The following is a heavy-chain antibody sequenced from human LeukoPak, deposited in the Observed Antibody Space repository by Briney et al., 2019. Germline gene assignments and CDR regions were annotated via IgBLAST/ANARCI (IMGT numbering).Heavy chain of an antibody. CDR1: GYTFSPYW. Sequence: GGSLRLSCVASGYTFSPYWMSWVRQTPGKGLEWVASISDGGSATYYVDSVRGRFTISRDDAKNSLFLQMNGLRADDTAVYYCTRENYVPDSWGQGTLVTVPS. CDR3: TRENYVPDS. D-gene: IGHD3-10*02. J-gene: IGHJ4*02. CDR2: ISDGGSAT. V-gene: IGHV3-7*03.